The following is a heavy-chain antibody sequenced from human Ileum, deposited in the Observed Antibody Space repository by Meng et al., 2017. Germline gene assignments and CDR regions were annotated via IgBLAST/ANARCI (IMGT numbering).Heavy chain of an antibody. CDR2: IYHSGST. J-gene: IGHJ4*02. D-gene: IGHD4-17*01. Sequence: SETLSLTCAVSGYSISSGYYWGWIRQPPGKGLEWIGSIYHSGSTYYNPSLKSRVTISVDTSKNQFSLKLSSVTAADTAVYYCARLYGDYGTLDYWGQGTLVTGSS. V-gene: IGHV4-38-2*01. CDR1: GYSISSGYY. CDR3: ARLYGDYGTLDY.